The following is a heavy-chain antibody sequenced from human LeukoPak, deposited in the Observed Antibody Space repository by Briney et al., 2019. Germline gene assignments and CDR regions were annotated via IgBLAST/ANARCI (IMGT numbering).Heavy chain of an antibody. D-gene: IGHD4-23*01. CDR2: ISSSGSYI. CDR3: VIESGDYGGKIN. V-gene: IGHV3-21*01. CDR1: GFTSSSYS. J-gene: IGHJ4*02. Sequence: GGSLRLSCAASGFTSSSYSMNWVRQAPGKGLEWVSSISSSGSYIYYADSVKGRLNSLYLQMNSLRAEDTAVYYCVIESGDYGGKINWGQGTLVTVSS.